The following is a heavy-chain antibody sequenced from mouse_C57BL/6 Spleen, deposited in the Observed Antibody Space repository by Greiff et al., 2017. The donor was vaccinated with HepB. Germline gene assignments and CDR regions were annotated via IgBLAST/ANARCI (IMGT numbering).Heavy chain of an antibody. V-gene: IGHV1-61*01. J-gene: IGHJ2*01. CDR1: GYTFTSYW. CDR3: ARSRVWYFDY. Sequence: VQLQQPGAELVRPGSSVKLSCKASGYTFTSYWMDWVKQRPGQGLEWIGNIYPSDSETHYNQKFKDKATLTVDKSSSTAYMQLSSLTSEDSAVYYCARSRVWYFDYWGQGTTLTVSS. D-gene: IGHD1-1*01. CDR2: IYPSDSET.